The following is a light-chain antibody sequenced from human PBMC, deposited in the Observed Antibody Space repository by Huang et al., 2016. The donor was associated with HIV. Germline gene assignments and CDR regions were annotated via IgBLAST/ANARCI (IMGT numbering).Light chain of an antibody. CDR1: ESVISDY. J-gene: IGKJ1*01. Sequence: EIVLTQSPGILSLSPGERAALSCRASESVISDYLAWYQLRPGQPPRLLIYGGSSRAPGIPERFSGSGSGTDFTLTISRLEPEDLAVYYCQQYGDSPRTFGQGTRVEIK. CDR2: GGS. CDR3: QQYGDSPRT. V-gene: IGKV3-20*01.